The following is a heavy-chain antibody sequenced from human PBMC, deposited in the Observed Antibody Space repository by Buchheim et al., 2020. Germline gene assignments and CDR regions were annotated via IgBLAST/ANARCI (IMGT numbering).Heavy chain of an antibody. CDR3: AKGSRGYTNYYFDY. Sequence: EVQLVDSGGGLVQPGESLRLSCAASGFSFSGYALSWVRQAPGKGLEWVSSISGSGATTFNADYVKGRFTISRDNSKNMLYLPMNSLRAEDTAVYFCAKGSRGYTNYYFDYWGQGTL. D-gene: IGHD4-11*01. CDR1: GFSFSGYA. V-gene: IGHV3-23*04. J-gene: IGHJ4*02. CDR2: ISGSGATT.